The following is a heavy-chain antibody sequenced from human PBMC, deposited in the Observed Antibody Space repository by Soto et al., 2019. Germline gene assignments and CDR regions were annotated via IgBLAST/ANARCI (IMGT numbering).Heavy chain of an antibody. J-gene: IGHJ3*02. CDR1: GGSFSGYY. CDR3: ATSDYYDSSGYYLLAFDI. V-gene: IGHV4-34*01. D-gene: IGHD3-22*01. CDR2: INHSGST. Sequence: QVQLQQWGAGLLKPSETLSLTCAVYGGSFSGYYWSWIRQPPGKGLEWIGEINHSGSTNYNPSLKSRVTISVDTSKHQFSLKLSSVTAADTAVYYCATSDYYDSSGYYLLAFDIWGQGTMVTVSS.